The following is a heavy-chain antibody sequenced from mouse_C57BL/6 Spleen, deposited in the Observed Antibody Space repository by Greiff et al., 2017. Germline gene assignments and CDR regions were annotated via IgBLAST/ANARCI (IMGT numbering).Heavy chain of an antibody. J-gene: IGHJ2*01. V-gene: IGHV14-4*01. CDR1: GFNIKDDY. Sequence: VQLKQSGAELVRPGASVKLSCTASGFNIKDDYMHWVKQRPEQGLEWIGWIDPENGDTAYASKFQGKATITADTSSNTAYLQLSSLTSEDTAVYYCTTRYFDYWGQGTTLTVSS. CDR3: TTRYFDY. CDR2: IDPENGDT.